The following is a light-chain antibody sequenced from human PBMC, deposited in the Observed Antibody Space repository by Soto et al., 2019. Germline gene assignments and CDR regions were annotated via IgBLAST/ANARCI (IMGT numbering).Light chain of an antibody. Sequence: AIRMTQSPSSFSASTGDRATITCRASQGISSYLAWYQQKPGKAPKLLIYAASTLQSGVPSRFSGSGSGTDFTLTISCLQSEDFATYYCQQYYSYPLNFGGGTKVEIK. J-gene: IGKJ4*01. V-gene: IGKV1-8*01. CDR2: AAS. CDR1: QGISSY. CDR3: QQYYSYPLN.